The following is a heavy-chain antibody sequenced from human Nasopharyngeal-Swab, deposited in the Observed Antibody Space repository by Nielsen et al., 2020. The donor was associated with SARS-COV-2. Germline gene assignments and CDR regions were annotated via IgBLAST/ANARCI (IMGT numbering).Heavy chain of an antibody. CDR1: GFIFISYS. Sequence: GESLKISCVASGFIFISYSINWVRQAPGKGLEWVSYISSGGDTIYYSDSVKGRFTISRDNAKNTLYLQMNSLRVEDTAVYFCARGTSDWRGIDYWGQGTLVTVSS. V-gene: IGHV3-48*04. J-gene: IGHJ4*02. CDR2: ISSGGDTI. CDR3: ARGTSDWRGIDY. D-gene: IGHD6-19*01.